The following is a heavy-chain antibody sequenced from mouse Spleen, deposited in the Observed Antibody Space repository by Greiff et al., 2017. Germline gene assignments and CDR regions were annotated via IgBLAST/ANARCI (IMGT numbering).Heavy chain of an antibody. CDR2: INPSAGGT. V-gene: IGHV1-42*01. CDR3: ARALYGYDGYYFDY. CDR1: GFSFTGYY. Sequence: EVQGVESGPELVKPGASVKISCTASGFSFTGYYMNWVKQSPEKSLEWIGKINPSAGGTTYNQKFKAKATLTVDKSSSTAYMQLKSLTSEDSAVYYCARALYGYDGYYFDYWGQGTTVTVSS. J-gene: IGHJ2*01. D-gene: IGHD2-2*01.